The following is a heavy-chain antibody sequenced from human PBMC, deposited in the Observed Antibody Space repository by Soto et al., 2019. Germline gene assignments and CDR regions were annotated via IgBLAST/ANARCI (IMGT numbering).Heavy chain of an antibody. CDR3: ATVASTHFES. CDR1: GGSISSPSYN. V-gene: IGHV4-39*01. J-gene: IGHJ4*02. CDR2: FFYGGRT. Sequence: QVQLQQSGPGLLKPSETLSLTCTVSGGSISSPSYNWGWVRQPPGKGPEWIGSFFYGGRTHYSPSLESRLSISVDTARRQVSLILTSVTAADTAVSYCATVASTHFESWGKGEQVVVSS. D-gene: IGHD1-1*01.